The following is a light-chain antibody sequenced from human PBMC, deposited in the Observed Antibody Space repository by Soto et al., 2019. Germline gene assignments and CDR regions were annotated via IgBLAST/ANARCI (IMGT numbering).Light chain of an antibody. CDR2: GAS. Sequence: EIVLTQSPGTLSFSPGEKTTLSCRASQSVSSSYLAWYQQKPGQAPRLLIYGASSRATGIPDRFSGSGSGTDFTLTISRLEPEDFAVYYCQQYGSPPPATFGGGTKVDIK. CDR3: QQYGSPPPAT. V-gene: IGKV3-20*01. CDR1: QSVSSSY. J-gene: IGKJ4*01.